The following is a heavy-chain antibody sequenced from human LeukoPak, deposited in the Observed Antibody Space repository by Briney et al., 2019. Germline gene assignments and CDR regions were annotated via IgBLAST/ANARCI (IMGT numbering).Heavy chain of an antibody. Sequence: SETLSLTCTVSGGSISSYYWSWIRQPPGKGLEWFGYIYYSGSTSYNPSLKSRVTISVDTSKNQFSLKLSSVTAADTAVYYCARDHVVGFSYYYGMDVWGQGTTVTVSS. CDR2: IYYSGST. D-gene: IGHD3-10*01. CDR1: GGSISSYY. V-gene: IGHV4-59*01. CDR3: ARDHVVGFSYYYGMDV. J-gene: IGHJ6*02.